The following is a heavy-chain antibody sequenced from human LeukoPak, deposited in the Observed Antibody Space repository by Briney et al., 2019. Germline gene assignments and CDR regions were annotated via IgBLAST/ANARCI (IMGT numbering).Heavy chain of an antibody. Sequence: GASVKVSCKASNFTFAAYGLSWVRQAPGQGLQWVGWISPYDGNTKYAQRFQARVTMSIDKSTRTVYMAMRSLRLDDTAVYYCVRVWPPNAVDRGMAHSDYKGLDVWGQGTTVIVSS. J-gene: IGHJ6*02. D-gene: IGHD5-24*01. V-gene: IGHV1-18*04. CDR3: VRVWPPNAVDRGMAHSDYKGLDV. CDR2: ISPYDGNT. CDR1: NFTFAAYG.